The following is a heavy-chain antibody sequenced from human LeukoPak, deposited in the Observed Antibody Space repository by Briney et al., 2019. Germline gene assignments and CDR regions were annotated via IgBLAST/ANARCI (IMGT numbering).Heavy chain of an antibody. CDR2: ISSSSSYI. V-gene: IGHV3-21*01. Sequence: GGSLRLSCAASGFTFSSYSMNWVRHAPWKRLEWVSSISSSSSYIYYADSVKGRFTISRDNAKNSLYLQMNSLRAEDTAVYYCTRGYSSSCVDYWGQGTLVTVSS. CDR3: TRGYSSSCVDY. CDR1: GFTFSSYS. J-gene: IGHJ4*02. D-gene: IGHD6-13*01.